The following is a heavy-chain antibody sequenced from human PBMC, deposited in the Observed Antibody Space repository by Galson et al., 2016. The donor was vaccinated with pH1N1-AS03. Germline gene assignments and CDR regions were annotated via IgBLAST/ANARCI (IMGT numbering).Heavy chain of an antibody. CDR3: ARDRGFRPDTFDI. CDR1: GYTFSTYG. D-gene: IGHD2-15*01. J-gene: IGHJ3*02. Sequence: SVKVSGKASGYTFSTYGVSWVRQAPGQGLEWMGWISGYDDDTNYAQNVAGRVTMTTDKSTSTVYMELRSLRSDETAVYYCARDRGFRPDTFDIWGQGTWVTVSS. V-gene: IGHV1-18*04. CDR2: ISGYDDDT.